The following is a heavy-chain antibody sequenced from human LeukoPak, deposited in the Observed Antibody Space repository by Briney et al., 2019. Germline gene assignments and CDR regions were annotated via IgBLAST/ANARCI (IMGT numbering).Heavy chain of an antibody. D-gene: IGHD3-16*02. Sequence: PGRSLRLSCAASGFTFSSYGMHWVRQAPGKGLEWVAVIWYDGSNKYYADSVKGRFTISRDNSKNTLYLQMNSLRAEDTAVYYCARWIGGYHDYFDYWGQGTLVTVSS. V-gene: IGHV3-33*01. J-gene: IGHJ4*02. CDR3: ARWIGGYHDYFDY. CDR2: IWYDGSNK. CDR1: GFTFSSYG.